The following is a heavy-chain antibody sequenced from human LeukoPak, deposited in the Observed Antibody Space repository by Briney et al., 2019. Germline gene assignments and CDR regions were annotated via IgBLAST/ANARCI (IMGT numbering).Heavy chain of an antibody. CDR2: INPNSGGT. CDR1: GYTFIDYY. CDR3: ARDLVVSATTSFDY. D-gene: IGHD2-15*01. Sequence: ASVKVSCKASGYTFIDYYMHWVRQAPGQGLEWMGWINPNSGGTSYAQNFQGRVTMTRDTSISTAFMELRRLRSDDTAVYYCARDLVVSATTSFDYWGQGSLVTVSS. V-gene: IGHV1-2*02. J-gene: IGHJ4*02.